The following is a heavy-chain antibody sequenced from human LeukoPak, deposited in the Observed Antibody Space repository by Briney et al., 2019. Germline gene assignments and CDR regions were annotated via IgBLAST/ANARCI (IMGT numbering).Heavy chain of an antibody. V-gene: IGHV3-23*01. D-gene: IGHD6-19*01. Sequence: PGGSLRLSCAASGFTFSSYGMSWVRQAPGKGLEWVSAISGSGGSTYYADSVKGRFTISRDNSKNTLYLQMNSLRAEDTAVYYCAKLTRIAVAGTVDYWGQGTLVTVSS. CDR3: AKLTRIAVAGTVDY. CDR2: ISGSGGST. CDR1: GFTFSSYG. J-gene: IGHJ4*02.